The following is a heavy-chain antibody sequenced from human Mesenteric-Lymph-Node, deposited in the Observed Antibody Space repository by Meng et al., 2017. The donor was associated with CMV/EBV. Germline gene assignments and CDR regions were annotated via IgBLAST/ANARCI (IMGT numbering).Heavy chain of an antibody. D-gene: IGHD2-2*01. CDR1: GFTFSSYS. Sequence: ESLKISCAASGFTFSSYSMNWVRQAPGKGLEWVSSISSSSSYIYYADSVKGRFTISRDNAKNSLYLQMNSLRAEDTAVYYCARVSSHRGFDYWGQGTLVTVSS. CDR3: ARVSSHRGFDY. CDR2: ISSSSSYI. J-gene: IGHJ4*02. V-gene: IGHV3-21*01.